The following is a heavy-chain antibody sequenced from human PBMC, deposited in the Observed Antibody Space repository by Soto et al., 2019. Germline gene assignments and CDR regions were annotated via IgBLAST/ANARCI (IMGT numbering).Heavy chain of an antibody. J-gene: IGHJ5*02. CDR3: ARGNNAGRNWFDP. CDR2: IFTSGSS. CDR1: GGSISHYY. D-gene: IGHD1-1*01. Sequence: SETLSLTCTVSGGSISHYYWSWIRQPAGKGLEWIGRIFTSGSSNYNPSLKSRVTMSVDTSKNQFSLNLRSVTAADTAFYYCARGNNAGRNWFDPWGQGILVTVSS. V-gene: IGHV4-4*07.